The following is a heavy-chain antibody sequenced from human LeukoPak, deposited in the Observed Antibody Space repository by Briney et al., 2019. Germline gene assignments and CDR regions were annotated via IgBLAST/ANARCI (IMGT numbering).Heavy chain of an antibody. Sequence: SETLSLTCTVSGGSITPYYWSWVRQPPGRGLEGIGRIYASGSANYNSSLKSRVSMSVDTSKNQFSLNLSSVTAADTAVYYCAREFRHSTGWSLYYFDRWGQGILVTVAS. CDR1: GGSITPYY. J-gene: IGHJ4*02. CDR3: AREFRHSTGWSLYYFDR. CDR2: IYASGSA. D-gene: IGHD2/OR15-2a*01. V-gene: IGHV4-4*07.